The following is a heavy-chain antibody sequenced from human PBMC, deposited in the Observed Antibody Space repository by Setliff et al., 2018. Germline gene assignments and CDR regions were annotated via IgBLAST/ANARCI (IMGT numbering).Heavy chain of an antibody. Sequence: GASVKVSCKISGYNFRGHGISWVRQAPGQGLEWMGWISSYNDVTNYAQKLQGRVTLSTDTSTSTAYMELRSLRSDDTAVYYCAKGGNITRETYYYYGMDVWGQGTTVTVSS. V-gene: IGHV1-18*01. D-gene: IGHD1-20*01. CDR2: ISSYNDVT. CDR3: AKGGNITRETYYYYGMDV. CDR1: GYNFRGHG. J-gene: IGHJ6*02.